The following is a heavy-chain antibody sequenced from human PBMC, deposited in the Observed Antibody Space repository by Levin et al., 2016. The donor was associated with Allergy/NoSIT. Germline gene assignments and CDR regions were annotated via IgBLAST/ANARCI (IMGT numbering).Heavy chain of an antibody. Sequence: VKVSCKASGYTFTGYYMHWVRQAPGQGLEWMGWINPNSGGTNYAQKFQGRVTMTRDTSISTAYMELSRLRSDDTAVYYCARARTGYSSSSYYYYYYMDVWGKGTTVTVSS. V-gene: IGHV1-2*02. D-gene: IGHD6-6*01. J-gene: IGHJ6*03. CDR1: GYTFTGYY. CDR2: INPNSGGT. CDR3: ARARTGYSSSSYYYYYYMDV.